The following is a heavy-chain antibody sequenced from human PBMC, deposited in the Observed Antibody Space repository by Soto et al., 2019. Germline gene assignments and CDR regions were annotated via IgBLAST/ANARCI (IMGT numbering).Heavy chain of an antibody. Sequence: QVHLVQSGTEVKKPGSSVKVSCKAAGGTFSSSGFSWVRQAPGQGLEWMGMIVPSLDTTNYAQKFQARVTITADEVTSPAYMELRSLRSEDTAVYYCARWPQPRYTADPCAVDVWGQGTRVIVSS. V-gene: IGHV1-69*11. CDR1: GGTFSSSG. CDR3: ARWPQPRYTADPCAVDV. D-gene: IGHD3-16*02. CDR2: IVPSLDTT. J-gene: IGHJ6*02.